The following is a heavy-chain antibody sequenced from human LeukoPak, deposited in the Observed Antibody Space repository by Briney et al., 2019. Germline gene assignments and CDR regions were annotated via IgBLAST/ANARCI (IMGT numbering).Heavy chain of an antibody. D-gene: IGHD3-22*01. CDR2: ISAYNGNT. V-gene: IGHV1-18*01. Sequence: ASVKVSCKASGYTFTSYGISWVRQAPGQGLEWMGWISAYNGNTNYAQKLQGRVTMTTDTSTSTAYMGLRSLRSDDTAVYYWARDQSSGYSPNCFDPWGQGPLVTVSS. J-gene: IGHJ5*02. CDR1: GYTFTSYG. CDR3: ARDQSSGYSPNCFDP.